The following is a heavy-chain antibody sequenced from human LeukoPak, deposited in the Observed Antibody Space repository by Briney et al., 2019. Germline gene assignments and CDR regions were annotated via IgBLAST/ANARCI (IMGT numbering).Heavy chain of an antibody. CDR2: FYTGGST. J-gene: IGHJ6*02. CDR3: ARDALDSSGWFYHGMDV. D-gene: IGHD6-19*01. Sequence: SETLSLTCTVSGGSISSYYWNWIRQSAGRGLEWIGRFYTGGSTNYNPSLKSRVTMSVDTSKNQFSLKLTSVIAADTAGYYCARDALDSSGWFYHGMDVWGQGTTVTVSS. V-gene: IGHV4-4*07. CDR1: GGSISSYY.